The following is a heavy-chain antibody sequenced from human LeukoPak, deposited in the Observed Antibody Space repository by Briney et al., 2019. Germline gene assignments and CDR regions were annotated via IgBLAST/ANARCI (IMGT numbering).Heavy chain of an antibody. J-gene: IGHJ4*02. CDR1: GFTFSSYA. CDR2: ISGSGGST. Sequence: GGSLRLSCAASGFTFSSYAMSWVRQAPGKRLEWVSAISGSGGSTYYADSVKGRFTISRDNSKNTLYLQMNSLRAEDTAVYYCAKDQLGFMIIDYWGQGTLVTVSS. CDR3: AKDQLGFMIIDY. V-gene: IGHV3-23*01. D-gene: IGHD3-22*01.